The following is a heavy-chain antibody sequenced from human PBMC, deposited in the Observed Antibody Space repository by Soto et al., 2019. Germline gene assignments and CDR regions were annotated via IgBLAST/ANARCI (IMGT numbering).Heavy chain of an antibody. CDR2: ISGNGGST. J-gene: IGHJ6*02. CDR3: ASGLEPRKSRGMGV. Sequence: EVQLLESGGGLVQPGGSLRLSCAASGFTFSSYAMSWVRQAPGKGLEWVSAISGNGGSTYYADSVKGRFTISRDNSKNTLYLQMNSRRGEDTAVYYCASGLEPRKSRGMGVWGQGTTVTVSS. CDR1: GFTFSSYA. V-gene: IGHV3-23*01. D-gene: IGHD1-1*01.